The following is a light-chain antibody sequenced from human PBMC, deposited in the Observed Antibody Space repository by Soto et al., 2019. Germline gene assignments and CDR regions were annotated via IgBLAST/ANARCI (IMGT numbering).Light chain of an antibody. J-gene: IGKJ5*01. CDR2: AAS. CDR3: QKLNSYPIT. Sequence: IQLTQSPSFLSASVGDRVTITCRASQGISSSIAWYQQNPGKAPKLLIYAASTLQSGVPSRFSGSGSGTEFTLTISSLQPEDFATYYCQKLNSYPITFGQGTRLEIK. V-gene: IGKV1-9*01. CDR1: QGISSS.